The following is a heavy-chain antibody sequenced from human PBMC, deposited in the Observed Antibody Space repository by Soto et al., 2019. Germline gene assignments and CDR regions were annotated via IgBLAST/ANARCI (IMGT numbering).Heavy chain of an antibody. CDR2: IHPDGGHT. Sequence: ASVKVFCKASGYTFTNYYVQWVRQAPGQGLEWMGVIHPDGGHTTYSQKFQDRVTMTRDTFTSTIYMDLSSLRSEDTAVYYCARGDNDYWGQGTLVTVSS. CDR1: GYTFTNYY. V-gene: IGHV1-46*01. CDR3: ARGDNDY. J-gene: IGHJ4*02.